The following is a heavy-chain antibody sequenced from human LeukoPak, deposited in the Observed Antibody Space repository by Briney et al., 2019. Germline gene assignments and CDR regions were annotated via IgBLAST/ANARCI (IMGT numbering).Heavy chain of an antibody. CDR1: GYTFTSYH. D-gene: IGHD6-13*01. V-gene: IGHV1-8*01. Sequence: GASVKVSCKASGYTFTSYHINWVRQATGQGLEWMGWMSPNSGDTGFAQKFQGRVTMTRNTSITTAYMELSSLRSDDTAIYYCARGAAAGYDYWGQGTLVTVSS. J-gene: IGHJ4*02. CDR3: ARGAAAGYDY. CDR2: MSPNSGDT.